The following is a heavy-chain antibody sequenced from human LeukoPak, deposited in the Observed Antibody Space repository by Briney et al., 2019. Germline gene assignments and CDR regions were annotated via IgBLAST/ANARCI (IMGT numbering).Heavy chain of an antibody. CDR3: AKGGKWDVTPFDY. V-gene: IGHV3-23*01. CDR2: ISGGGGST. J-gene: IGHJ4*02. Sequence: GVSPRLSCAASGFTFTSYSMNWVCQAPGKGLEWVSTISGGGGSTYYADSVKGRFTISRDNSKNTLYLQVNSLRAEDTAVYYCAKGGKWDVTPFDYWGQGTLVTVSS. CDR1: GFTFTSYS. D-gene: IGHD1-26*01.